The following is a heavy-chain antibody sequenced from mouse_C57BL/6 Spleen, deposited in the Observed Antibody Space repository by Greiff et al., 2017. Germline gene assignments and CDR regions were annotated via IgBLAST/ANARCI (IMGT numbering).Heavy chain of an antibody. J-gene: IGHJ2*01. D-gene: IGHD3-1*01. CDR3: TRSGARPYYFDY. Sequence: EVQLQQSGTVLARPGASVKMSCKTSGYTFTSYWMHWVKQRPGQGLEWIGAIYPGNSDTSYNQKFKGKATLTAVTSASTAYMELSSLTNEDSADYYCTRSGARPYYFDYWGQGTTLTVSA. CDR2: IYPGNSDT. V-gene: IGHV1-5*01. CDR1: GYTFTSYW.